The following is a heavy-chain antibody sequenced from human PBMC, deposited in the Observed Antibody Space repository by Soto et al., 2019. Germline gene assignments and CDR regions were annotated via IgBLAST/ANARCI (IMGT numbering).Heavy chain of an antibody. Sequence: QVQLVQSGAEVKKPGASVKVSCKASGYTFTNYGISWVRQAPGQGLEWMGWISAYDGNTNYAQKLQGRVTMTTDTSTSTAYMELRCLRSDDTAVYYCARGGVGPGISGGWFDPWGQGTLVTVSS. J-gene: IGHJ5*02. CDR2: ISAYDGNT. CDR1: GYTFTNYG. D-gene: IGHD3-3*01. CDR3: ARGGVGPGISGGWFDP. V-gene: IGHV1-18*01.